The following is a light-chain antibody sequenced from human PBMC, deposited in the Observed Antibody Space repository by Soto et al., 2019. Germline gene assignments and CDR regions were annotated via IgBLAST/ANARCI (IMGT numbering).Light chain of an antibody. Sequence: QSVLTQPPSASGTPGQRVTFSCSGSSSNIGTNAVNWYQQLPGTAPKLIIYTDNQRPSGVPDRFSGSKSGTSASLAISGLQSDDEADYYCAAWDASLSAVVFGGGTKLTVL. V-gene: IGLV1-44*01. J-gene: IGLJ2*01. CDR2: TDN. CDR1: SSNIGTNA. CDR3: AAWDASLSAVV.